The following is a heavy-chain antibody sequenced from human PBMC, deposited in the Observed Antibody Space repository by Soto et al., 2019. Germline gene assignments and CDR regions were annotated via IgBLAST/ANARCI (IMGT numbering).Heavy chain of an antibody. CDR3: ASPLGDKGDV. J-gene: IGHJ6*02. Sequence: QVQLVQSGAEVKKPGSSVKVSCKASGGTFSSYTISWVRQAPGQGLHWMGSTSPTLGIANYAQKFQGAGQIXXDKSTSTAYMELSSLRSEDTAVYYCASPLGDKGDVWGQGTTVTVSS. CDR2: TSPTLGIA. CDR1: GGTFSSYT. D-gene: IGHD3-10*01. V-gene: IGHV1-69*02.